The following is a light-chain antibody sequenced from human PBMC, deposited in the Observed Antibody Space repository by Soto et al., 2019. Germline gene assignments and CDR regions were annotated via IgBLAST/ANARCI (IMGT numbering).Light chain of an antibody. V-gene: IGKV3-20*01. CDR2: NAS. Sequence: NVLRQSPGTLSLSRGERDTLSCRTSESLHMRYLAWYQQKPGQAPRLLIYNASDRPTGIPDRFSGDGSGTDFTLTISRLEPEDFAVYYCHQYGSSPQTVGQGTKVDIK. J-gene: IGKJ1*01. CDR3: HQYGSSPQT. CDR1: ESLHMRY.